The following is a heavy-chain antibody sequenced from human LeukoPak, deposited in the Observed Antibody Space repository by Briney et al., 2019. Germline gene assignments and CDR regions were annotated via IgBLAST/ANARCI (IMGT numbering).Heavy chain of an antibody. D-gene: IGHD3-22*01. CDR2: ISSSGSTI. CDR1: GFTFSSYE. Sequence: PGGSLRLSCAASGFTFSSYEMNWVRQAPGKGLEWVSYISSSGSTIYYADSVRGRFTISRDNAKNSLYLQMNSLRAEDTAVYYCASLYYYDSSFDYWGQGTLVTVSS. V-gene: IGHV3-48*03. J-gene: IGHJ4*02. CDR3: ASLYYYDSSFDY.